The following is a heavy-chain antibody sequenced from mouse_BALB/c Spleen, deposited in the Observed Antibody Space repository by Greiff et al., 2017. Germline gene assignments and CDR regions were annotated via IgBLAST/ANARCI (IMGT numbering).Heavy chain of an antibody. J-gene: IGHJ4*01. CDR3: ARGSYYGNYGGHYAMDY. D-gene: IGHD2-1*01. V-gene: IGHV5-17*02. Sequence: EVKLMESGGGLVQPGGSRKLSCAASGFTFSSFGMHWVRQAPEKGLEWVAYISSGSSTIYYADTVKGRFTISRDNPKNTLFLQMTSLRSEDTAMYYCARGSYYGNYGGHYAMDYWGQGTSVTVSS. CDR2: ISSGSSTI. CDR1: GFTFSSFG.